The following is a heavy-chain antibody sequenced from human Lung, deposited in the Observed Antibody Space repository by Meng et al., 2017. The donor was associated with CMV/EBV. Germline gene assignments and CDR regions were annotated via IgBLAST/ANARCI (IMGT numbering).Heavy chain of an antibody. J-gene: IGHJ4*02. CDR1: GFTFSTYA. Sequence: SXKISCSASGFTFSTYAMHWVRQAPGKGLEWVALISFDGSSKYFADSVKGRFTISRDSSKNTLYLQMNTLRTEDTAIYFCAREGVYVDYWGQRTLVTVSS. D-gene: IGHD3-16*01. CDR2: ISFDGSSK. CDR3: AREGVYVDY. V-gene: IGHV3-30-3*01.